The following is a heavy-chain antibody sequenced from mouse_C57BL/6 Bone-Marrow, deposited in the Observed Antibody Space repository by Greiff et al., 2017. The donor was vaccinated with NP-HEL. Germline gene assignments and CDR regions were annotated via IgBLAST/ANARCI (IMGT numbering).Heavy chain of an antibody. J-gene: IGHJ1*03. CDR2: ISDGGSYT. D-gene: IGHD1-1*01. Sequence: EVQLVESGGGLVKPGGSLKLSCAASGFTFSSYAMSWVRQTPEKRLEWVATISDGGSYTYYPDNVKGRFTISRDNAKNNLYLQMSHLKSEDTAMYYCARETPYYGSSYGYFDVWGTGTTVTVSS. CDR1: GFTFSSYA. CDR3: ARETPYYGSSYGYFDV. V-gene: IGHV5-4*01.